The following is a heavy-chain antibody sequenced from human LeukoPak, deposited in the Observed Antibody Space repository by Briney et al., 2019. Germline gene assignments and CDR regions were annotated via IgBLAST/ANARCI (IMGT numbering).Heavy chain of an antibody. CDR1: GGSISSTTNW. D-gene: IGHD5-12*01. CDR3: ARGLVDTGRSRFDY. CDR2: IHQSGST. J-gene: IGHJ4*02. Sequence: SGTLSLTCAVSGGSISSTTNWWSWVRQPPGKGLEWIGEIHQSGSTNYKPSLKSRVTISVDKTKNQFSLKMTSVTAADTAVYYCARGLVDTGRSRFDYWGQGTLGTVSS. V-gene: IGHV4-4*02.